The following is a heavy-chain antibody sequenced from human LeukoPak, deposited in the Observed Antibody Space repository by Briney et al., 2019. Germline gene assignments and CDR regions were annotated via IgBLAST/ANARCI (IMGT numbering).Heavy chain of an antibody. CDR3: ARVGVSDAFDI. J-gene: IGHJ3*02. D-gene: IGHD3-10*01. CDR2: IYYSGST. V-gene: IGHV4-59*01. Sequence: SETLSLTCTVPGGSIYNYYWSWIRQPPGKGLEWIGYIYYSGSTDYNPSLKSRVTISIDASKNQFSLRLRSVTAADTAVYYCARVGVSDAFDIWGQGTMVTVSS. CDR1: GGSIYNYY.